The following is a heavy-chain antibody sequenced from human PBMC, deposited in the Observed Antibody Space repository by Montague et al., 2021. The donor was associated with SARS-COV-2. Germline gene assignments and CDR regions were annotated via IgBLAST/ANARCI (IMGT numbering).Heavy chain of an antibody. CDR3: ARRSRVVTAIWALRTSLTSWFDP. D-gene: IGHD2-21*02. CDR2: IYYSGKX. V-gene: IGHV4-39*01. CDR1: GGSVSSGTYY. J-gene: IGHJ5*02. Sequence: SETLSLTCTVSGGSVSSGTYYWGWIRQPPGKGLEWIGSIYYSGKXDYNPSLKSRATIFVDTSKNQFSLQLSSVTAADTAVYYCARRSRVVTAIWALRTSLTSWFDPWGQGTLVTVSS.